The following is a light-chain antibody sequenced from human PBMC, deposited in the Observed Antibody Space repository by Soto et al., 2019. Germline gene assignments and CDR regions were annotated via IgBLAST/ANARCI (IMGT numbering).Light chain of an antibody. CDR2: GAS. Sequence: EIVLTQSPGTLSLSPGERATLSCRASQSVSNNYLSWYQQKPGQAPRLRIYGASNRATGIPDRFSGSGSGTDSTLTISRLEPEDFAVYYCQQYGSPGTFGQGTKLEIK. V-gene: IGKV3-20*01. CDR3: QQYGSPGT. J-gene: IGKJ1*01. CDR1: QSVSNNY.